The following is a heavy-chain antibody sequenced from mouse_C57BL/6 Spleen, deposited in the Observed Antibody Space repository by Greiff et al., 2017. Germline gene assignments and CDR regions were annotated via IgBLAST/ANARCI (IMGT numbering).Heavy chain of an antibody. CDR2: IYPGSGST. CDR3: AITTLVATSYWYFDV. V-gene: IGHV1-55*01. Sequence: QVQLQQPGAELVKPGASVKMSCKASGYTFTSYWITWVKQRPGQGLEWIGDIYPGSGSTNYNEKFKSKATLTVDTSSSTAYMQLSSMTSEDSACYYCAITTLVATSYWYFDVWGTGTTVTVSA. D-gene: IGHD1-1*01. J-gene: IGHJ1*03. CDR1: GYTFTSYW.